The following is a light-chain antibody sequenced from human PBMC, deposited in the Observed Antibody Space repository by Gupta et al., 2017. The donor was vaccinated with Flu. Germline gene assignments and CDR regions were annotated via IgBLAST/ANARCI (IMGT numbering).Light chain of an antibody. Sequence: QSAPTPPPSASGGPGQPITISCTGTGSDVVGYNNVSWYQQHPGKAPKLMMFDVSNRPSGISNRFSGSKSDNTASLTIPGLQTEDEADYYCTSYTTSSTRGVFGSGTKVTVL. CDR3: TSYTTSSTRGV. J-gene: IGLJ1*01. CDR1: GSDVVGYNN. CDR2: DVS. V-gene: IGLV2-14*03.